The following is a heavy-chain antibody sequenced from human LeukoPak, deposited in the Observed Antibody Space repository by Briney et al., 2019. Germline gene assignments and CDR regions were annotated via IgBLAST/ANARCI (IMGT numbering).Heavy chain of an antibody. J-gene: IGHJ5*02. D-gene: IGHD3-10*01. Sequence: NPSETLSLTCTVSGGSISSSGYYWGWIRQPPGKGLEWIGSIYYSGSTYYNPSLKSRVTISVDTSKNQFSLRLSSVTAADTAVYYCARRGGYYGSGGNWFDPWGQGTLVTVSS. CDR2: IYYSGST. CDR1: GGSISSSGYY. V-gene: IGHV4-39*01. CDR3: ARRGGYYGSGGNWFDP.